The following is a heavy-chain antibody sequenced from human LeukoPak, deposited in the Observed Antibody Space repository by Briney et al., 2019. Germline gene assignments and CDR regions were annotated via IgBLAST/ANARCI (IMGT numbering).Heavy chain of an antibody. V-gene: IGHV1-46*01. Sequence: ASVKVSCTASGYTFTSYYMHWVRQAPGQGLEWMGIINPSGGSTSYAQKFQGRVTMTRDMSTSTVYMELSSLRSEDTAVYYCARGVHYYDSSGQFDYWGQGTLVTVSS. CDR3: ARGVHYYDSSGQFDY. J-gene: IGHJ4*02. CDR2: INPSGGST. D-gene: IGHD3-22*01. CDR1: GYTFTSYY.